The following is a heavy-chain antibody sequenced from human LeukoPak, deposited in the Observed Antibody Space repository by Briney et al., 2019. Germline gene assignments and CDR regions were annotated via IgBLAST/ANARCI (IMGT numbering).Heavy chain of an antibody. CDR2: ISSGSSTI. V-gene: IGHV3-48*04. CDR3: ARRGTDASFSFFDV. D-gene: IGHD1-1*01. J-gene: IGHJ3*01. CDR1: GFTFSSYS. Sequence: GGSLRLSCAASGFTFSSYSMKWVRQAPGKGLDWLSYISSGSSTIYYADSVKGRFTISRDNTKKTLYLEMNSLRAEDTATYFCARRGTDASFSFFDVWGQGTMVTVSS.